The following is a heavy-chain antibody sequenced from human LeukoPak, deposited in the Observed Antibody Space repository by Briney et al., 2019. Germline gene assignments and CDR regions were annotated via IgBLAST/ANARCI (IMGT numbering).Heavy chain of an antibody. V-gene: IGHV3-21*06. D-gene: IGHD2-15*01. J-gene: IGHJ4*02. Sequence: GGSLRLSCAASGFTFSNYSMNWVRQAPGKGLEWVSSIGNIISYIYYADSMKGRFTISRDNAKNSLYLQMNSLGGEDTAIYYCAKGGGGHCSGGSCYIDYWGQGTLVTVSS. CDR2: IGNIISYI. CDR1: GFTFSNYS. CDR3: AKGGGGHCSGGSCYIDY.